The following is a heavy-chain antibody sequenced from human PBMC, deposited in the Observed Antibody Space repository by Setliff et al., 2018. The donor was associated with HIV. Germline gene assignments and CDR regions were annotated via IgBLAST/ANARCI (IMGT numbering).Heavy chain of an antibody. J-gene: IGHJ4*02. Sequence: SETLSLTCAVYGGSFSGYYWSWIRQPPGKGLEWIGEINHNGITNYNPSLKSRVTIPVDTSKNQFSLKLRSVTAADTAVYYCARPGYRFGYGGDYWGQGTLVTVSS. D-gene: IGHD5-18*01. CDR1: GGSFSGYY. V-gene: IGHV4-34*01. CDR2: INHNGIT. CDR3: ARPGYRFGYGGDY.